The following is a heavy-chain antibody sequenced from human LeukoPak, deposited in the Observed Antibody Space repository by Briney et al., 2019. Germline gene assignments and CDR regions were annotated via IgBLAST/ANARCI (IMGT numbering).Heavy chain of an antibody. CDR2: NIPIFGTA. D-gene: IGHD1-26*01. CDR1: GGTFSGYA. CDR3: ARPIVGATLDAFDI. J-gene: IGHJ3*02. V-gene: IGHV1-69*05. Sequence: GASVKVSCKASGGTFSGYAISWVRQAPGQGLEWMGGNIPIFGTANYAQKFQGRVTITTDESTSTAYMELSSLRSEDTAVYYCARPIVGATLDAFDIWGQGTMVTVSS.